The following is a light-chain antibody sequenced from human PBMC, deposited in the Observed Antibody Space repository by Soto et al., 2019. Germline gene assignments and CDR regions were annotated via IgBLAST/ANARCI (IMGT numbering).Light chain of an antibody. J-gene: IGKJ1*01. CDR2: NAS. V-gene: IGKV3-11*01. Sequence: EIVLTQSPATLSLSPGERATISCRASHTVGNYLAWYQQKPGQVPRLLIYNASNRATGVPVSYSGSGYGTELTHTIRSLEPEDFALYYCEQRGNWPLPWTFGQGAKVEI. CDR3: EQRGNWPLPWT. CDR1: HTVGNY.